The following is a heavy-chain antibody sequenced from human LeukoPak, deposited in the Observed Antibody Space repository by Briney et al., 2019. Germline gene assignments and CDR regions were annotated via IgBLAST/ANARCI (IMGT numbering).Heavy chain of an antibody. V-gene: IGHV1-18*01. CDR1: GYTFTSYG. CDR2: ISAYIGNT. J-gene: IGHJ6*02. CDR3: ARGVDGYCSSTSCFDYYGMDV. D-gene: IGHD2-2*03. Sequence: ASVKVSCKASGYTFTSYGISRVRQAPGQALEWMGWISAYIGNTNYAQKLQGRVTMTTDTSTSTAYMELRSLRSDDTAVYYCARGVDGYCSSTSCFDYYGMDVWGQGTTVTVSS.